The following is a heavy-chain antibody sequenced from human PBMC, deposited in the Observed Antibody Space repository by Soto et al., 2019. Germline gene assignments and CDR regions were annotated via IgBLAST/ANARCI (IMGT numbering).Heavy chain of an antibody. J-gene: IGHJ5*02. V-gene: IGHV1-69*06. CDR3: ARDTKDDYVWGSTTFDP. CDR1: GGTFSSYA. CDR2: IIPIFGTA. D-gene: IGHD3-16*01. Sequence: ASVKVSCKASGGTFSSYAISWVRQAPGQGLEWMGGIIPIFGTANYAQKFQGRVTITADKSTSTAYMELSSLRSEDTAVYYCARDTKDDYVWGSTTFDPWGQGTLVTVS.